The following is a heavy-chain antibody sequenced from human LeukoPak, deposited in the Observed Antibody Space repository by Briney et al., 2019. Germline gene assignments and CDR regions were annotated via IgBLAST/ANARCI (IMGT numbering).Heavy chain of an antibody. D-gene: IGHD2-21*02. CDR3: ARVGVTPYFDY. CDR2: IYHSGST. Sequence: SETLSLTCTVSGGSISSGDYYWGWIRQPPGKGLEWIGSIYHSGSTYYNPSLKSRVTISVDTSKNQFSLKLSSVTAADTAVYYCARVGVTPYFDYWGQGTLVTVSS. V-gene: IGHV4-39*07. CDR1: GGSISSGDYY. J-gene: IGHJ4*02.